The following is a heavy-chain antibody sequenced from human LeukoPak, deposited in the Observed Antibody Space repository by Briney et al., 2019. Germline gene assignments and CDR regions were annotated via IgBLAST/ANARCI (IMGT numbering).Heavy chain of an antibody. J-gene: IGHJ4*02. CDR3: ANRGF. CDR2: IWYDGSNK. Sequence: GRSLRLSCAASGFTFSSYGMHWVRQAPGKGLEWVAVIWYDGSNKYYADSVKGRFTISRDTSRNTLNLQMNSLRAEDTAVYYCANRGFWGQGTLVTVSS. CDR1: GFTFSSYG. V-gene: IGHV3-33*06.